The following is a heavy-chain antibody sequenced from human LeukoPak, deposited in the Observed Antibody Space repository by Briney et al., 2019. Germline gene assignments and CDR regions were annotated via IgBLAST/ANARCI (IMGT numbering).Heavy chain of an antibody. Sequence: GGSLRLSCAASGFTFSDYYMSWIRQAPGKGLEWVPYISSSGTTLYYADSVKGRFTTSRDNAKNSLYLQMNSLRAEDTAVYYCARDYYDSGGYYNLDAFDIWGQGTMVTVSS. CDR3: ARDYYDSGGYYNLDAFDI. V-gene: IGHV3-11*04. J-gene: IGHJ3*02. CDR1: GFTFSDYY. D-gene: IGHD3-22*01. CDR2: ISSSGTTL.